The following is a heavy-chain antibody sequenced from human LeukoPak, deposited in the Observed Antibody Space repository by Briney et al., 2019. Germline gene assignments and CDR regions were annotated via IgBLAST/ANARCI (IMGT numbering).Heavy chain of an antibody. Sequence: ASVKVSCKASGYTFTGYYMHWVRQAPGQGLEWMGWISAYNGNTNYAQKLQGRVTMTTDTSTSTAYMELRSLRSDDTAVYYCASRYSGSYGAFDIWGQGTMVTVSS. J-gene: IGHJ3*02. CDR1: GYTFTGYY. D-gene: IGHD1-26*01. CDR3: ASRYSGSYGAFDI. V-gene: IGHV1-18*04. CDR2: ISAYNGNT.